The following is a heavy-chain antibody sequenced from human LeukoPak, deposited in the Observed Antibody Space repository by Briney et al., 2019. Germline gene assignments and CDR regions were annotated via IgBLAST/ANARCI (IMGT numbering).Heavy chain of an antibody. CDR1: GGSISSYY. V-gene: IGHV4-59*08. CDR2: IYHSGSS. J-gene: IGHJ5*02. CDR3: ARHGGRAAAGWGDNWFDP. Sequence: SETLSLTYTVSGGSISSYYWSWIRQPPGKGLEWIGYIYHSGSSNHNPSRKSRVTISVDTSKKQFSLKLSSVTAADTAVYYCARHGGRAAAGWGDNWFDPWGQGTLVTVSS. D-gene: IGHD6-13*01.